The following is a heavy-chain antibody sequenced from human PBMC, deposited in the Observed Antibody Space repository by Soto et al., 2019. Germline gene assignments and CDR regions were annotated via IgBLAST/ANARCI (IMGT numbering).Heavy chain of an antibody. V-gene: IGHV2-5*02. Sequence: QITLKESGPPLVKPTQTLTLTCTFSGFSLSTSGVGVGWIRQPPGKALEWLALIYWDDDKRYSPSLKSRLTITKDTSKNQVVLTMTNMDPVDTATYYCAHAMIPPYYFYYMDVWGKGTTVTVSS. CDR2: IYWDDDK. J-gene: IGHJ6*03. D-gene: IGHD3-16*01. CDR3: AHAMIPPYYFYYMDV. CDR1: GFSLSTSGVG.